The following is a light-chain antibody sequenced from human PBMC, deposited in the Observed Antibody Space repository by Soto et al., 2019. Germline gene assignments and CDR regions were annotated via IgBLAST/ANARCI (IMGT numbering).Light chain of an antibody. J-gene: IGLJ1*01. V-gene: IGLV1-51*01. CDR1: SSNIGYNF. CDR3: GTGDTSLSAYV. Sequence: QSVLTQPPSVSAAPGQRVTISCSGSSSNIGYNFVSWYQHLPGTAPNLLSYYNDKQPPGLSDRFSGYKSCTSATLDIARLHTGEEADYYCGTGDTSLSAYVFGPGTKVTVL. CDR2: YND.